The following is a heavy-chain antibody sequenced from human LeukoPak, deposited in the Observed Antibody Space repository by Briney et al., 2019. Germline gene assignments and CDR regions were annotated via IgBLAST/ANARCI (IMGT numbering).Heavy chain of an antibody. Sequence: PSETLSLTCAVYGGSFSGYYWSWIRQPPGKGLEWIGEINHSGSTNYNPSLKSRVTISVDTSKNQFSLKLSSVTAADTAVYYCASAISVDYAERGFFDYWGQGTLVTVSS. CDR1: GGSFSGYY. CDR2: INHSGST. D-gene: IGHD4-17*01. V-gene: IGHV4-34*01. CDR3: ASAISVDYAERGFFDY. J-gene: IGHJ4*02.